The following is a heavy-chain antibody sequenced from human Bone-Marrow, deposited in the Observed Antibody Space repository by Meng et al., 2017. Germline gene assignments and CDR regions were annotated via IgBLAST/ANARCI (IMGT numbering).Heavy chain of an antibody. CDR3: ARCVSRKTGIHDY. CDR1: GASMRSYY. CDR2: ISYSGST. J-gene: IGHJ4*02. V-gene: IGHV4-59*01. Sequence: SETLSLTCTVSGASMRSYYWSWIRQAPGKGLEWIGEISYSGSTKYNPPLNSRVTISMDTSKMQFSLKLSSVTAADTAVDYCARCVSRKTGIHDYWGQGTRVTGSS. D-gene: IGHD7-27*01.